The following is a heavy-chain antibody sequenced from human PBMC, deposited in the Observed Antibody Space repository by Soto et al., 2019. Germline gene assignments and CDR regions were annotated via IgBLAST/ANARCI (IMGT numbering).Heavy chain of an antibody. CDR2: IYYSGST. D-gene: IGHD2-15*01. J-gene: IGHJ4*02. CDR1: GGSISSGGYY. V-gene: IGHV4-31*03. Sequence: SETLSLTCTVSGGSISSGGYYWSWILQHPGKGLEWIGYIYYSGSTYYNPSLKSRVTISVDTSKNQFSLKLSSVTAADTAVYYCARADCSGGSCRLDYWGQGTLVTVSS. CDR3: ARADCSGGSCRLDY.